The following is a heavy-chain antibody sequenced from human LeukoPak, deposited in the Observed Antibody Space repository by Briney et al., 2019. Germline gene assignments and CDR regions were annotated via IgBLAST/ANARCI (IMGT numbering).Heavy chain of an antibody. Sequence: ASVKVSCKASGGTFSSYAISWVRQAPGPGLEWMGGIIPIFGTANYAQKFQGRVTITADESTSTAYMELSSLRSEDTAVYYCAKGHHLYGTDYYYYYYMDVWGKGTTVTISS. CDR1: GGTFSSYA. CDR3: AKGHHLYGTDYYYYYYMDV. CDR2: IIPIFGTA. V-gene: IGHV1-69*13. J-gene: IGHJ6*03. D-gene: IGHD2/OR15-2a*01.